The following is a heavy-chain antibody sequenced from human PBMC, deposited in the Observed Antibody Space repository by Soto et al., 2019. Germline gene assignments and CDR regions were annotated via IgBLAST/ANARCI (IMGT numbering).Heavy chain of an antibody. CDR3: ARRRSSGWETMDYYYGMDV. D-gene: IGHD6-19*01. CDR1: GYSFTSYW. Sequence: GESLKISCKGSGYSFTSYWISWVRQMPGKGLEWMGRIDPSDSYTNYSPSFQGHVTISTYKSISTAYLQWSSLKASDTAMYYCARRRSSGWETMDYYYGMDVWGQGTTVTVSS. J-gene: IGHJ6*02. CDR2: IDPSDSYT. V-gene: IGHV5-10-1*01.